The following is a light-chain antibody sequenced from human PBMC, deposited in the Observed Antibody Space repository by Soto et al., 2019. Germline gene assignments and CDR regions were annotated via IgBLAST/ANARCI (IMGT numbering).Light chain of an antibody. CDR3: SSYAGSNNSPVV. CDR1: SSDVGGYNY. Sequence: QSALTQPPSASGSPGQSVTISCTGTSSDVGGYNYVSWYQQHPGKAPKLMIYEVSKRPSRVPDRFSGSKSGNTASLTVSGLQAEDEADYYCSSYAGSNNSPVVFGGGTKLTVL. CDR2: EVS. V-gene: IGLV2-8*01. J-gene: IGLJ2*01.